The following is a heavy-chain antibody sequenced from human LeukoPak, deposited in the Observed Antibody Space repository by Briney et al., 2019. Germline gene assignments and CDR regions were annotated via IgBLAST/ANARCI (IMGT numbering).Heavy chain of an antibody. CDR3: ARESLTWLQSRTSWFDP. CDR2: IYYSGNT. D-gene: IGHD5-24*01. CDR1: GGSISSSTYF. J-gene: IGHJ5*02. V-gene: IGHV4-39*07. Sequence: NASETLSLTCTVSGGSISSSTYFWGWIRQPPGKGLEWIGTIYYSGNTYYNPSLKSRVTISVDTSKNQFSLKLSSVTAADTAVYYCARESLTWLQSRTSWFDPWGQGTLVTVSS.